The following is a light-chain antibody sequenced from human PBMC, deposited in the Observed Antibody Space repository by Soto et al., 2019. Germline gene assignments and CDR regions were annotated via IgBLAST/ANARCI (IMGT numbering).Light chain of an antibody. CDR3: QQRNSWPLT. CDR1: QSWSSIN. V-gene: IGKV3D-20*02. Sequence: EIVLTQSPATLSLSPGERATLSCRASQSWSSINLAWFQQKPGQAPRLLIYGTSSRATGIPDRFSGSGSGTDFTLTISSLEPEDFAFYYCQQRNSWPLTFGGGTKVEIK. CDR2: GTS. J-gene: IGKJ4*01.